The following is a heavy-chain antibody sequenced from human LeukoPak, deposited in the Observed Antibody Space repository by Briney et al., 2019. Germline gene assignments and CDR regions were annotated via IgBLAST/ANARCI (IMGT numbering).Heavy chain of an antibody. D-gene: IGHD3-3*01. CDR3: ARDLSGADAFDI. Sequence: GRSLRLSCAASGFTFSSYGMHWVRQAPGKGLEWVADIWFDGKNEHFADSVKGRFTISRDNSKNTLYLQMNSLRAEDTAVYYCARDLSGADAFDIWGQGTMVTVSS. J-gene: IGHJ3*02. V-gene: IGHV3-33*01. CDR2: IWFDGKNE. CDR1: GFTFSSYG.